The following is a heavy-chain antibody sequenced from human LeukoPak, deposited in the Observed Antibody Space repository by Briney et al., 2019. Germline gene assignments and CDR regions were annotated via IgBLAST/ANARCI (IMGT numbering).Heavy chain of an antibody. D-gene: IGHD3-16*02. CDR1: GYTFTSYD. V-gene: IGHV1-8*01. Sequence: ASVKVSCKASGYTFTSYDINWVRQATGQGLEWMGWMNPNSGNTGYAQKFQGRVTMTRNTSISTAYMELSSLRSEDTAVYYCARRQGSYRYWGYYYYYMDVWGKGTTVTISS. CDR2: MNPNSGNT. J-gene: IGHJ6*03. CDR3: ARRQGSYRYWGYYYYYMDV.